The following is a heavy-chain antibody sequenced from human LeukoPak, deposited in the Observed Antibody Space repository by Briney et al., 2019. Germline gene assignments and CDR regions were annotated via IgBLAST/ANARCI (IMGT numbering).Heavy chain of an antibody. CDR3: ARHIAVAGYSWFDP. CDR1: GGSFSGYY. J-gene: IGHJ5*02. D-gene: IGHD6-19*01. Sequence: SETLSLTCAVYGGSFSGYYWSWIRQPPGKGLQWIGEINHSGNTDYDPSLKSRVTISVDTSKNQFSLKLRSVTAADTAVYYCARHIAVAGYSWFDPWGQGTLVTVSS. V-gene: IGHV4-34*01. CDR2: INHSGNT.